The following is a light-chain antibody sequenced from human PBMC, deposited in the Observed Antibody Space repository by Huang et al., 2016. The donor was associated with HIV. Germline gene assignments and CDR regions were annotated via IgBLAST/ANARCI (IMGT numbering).Light chain of an antibody. CDR1: QSIDSY. V-gene: IGKV3-11*01. J-gene: IGKJ4*01. CDR3: QQRTNWPELT. Sequence: VLLTQSPATLSLSPGETATLSCRASQSIDSYLAWYQQRPGQPPKLLIYDASNRATCVPDRFSGTGSGTDFTLTISSLEPEDFAIYFCQQRTNWPELTFGGGTKVEI. CDR2: DAS.